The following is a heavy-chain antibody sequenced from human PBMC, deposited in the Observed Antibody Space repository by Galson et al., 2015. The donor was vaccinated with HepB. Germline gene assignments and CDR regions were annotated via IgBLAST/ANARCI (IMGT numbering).Heavy chain of an antibody. D-gene: IGHD3-10*01. V-gene: IGHV1-24*01. J-gene: IGHJ3*01. CDR3: VGSGDFHAFYL. CDR2: FDPEEGET. CDR1: GSTLNELP. Sequence: SVKVSCKVSGSTLNELPIHWARQAPGKGLEWVGGFDPEEGETIYAQKFQDTLTMTEDTSTDTVYMELTSLTSEDTAIYFCVGSGDFHAFYLWGQGTMVTVSS.